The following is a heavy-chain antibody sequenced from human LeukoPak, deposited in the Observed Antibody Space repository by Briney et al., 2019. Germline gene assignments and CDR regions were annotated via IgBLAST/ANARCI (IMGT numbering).Heavy chain of an antibody. J-gene: IGHJ4*02. Sequence: TGGSLRLSCAGSGFTFSRNAMAWVRQGPGKGLELVSGITYDGRTNYADSVKGRFTISRDNSQNTFYLQMSSLRVEDTARYYCVKDILYWSFDFWGQGVLVTVSA. V-gene: IGHV3-23*01. CDR1: GFTFSRNA. CDR2: ITYDGRT. D-gene: IGHD3-3*01. CDR3: VKDILYWSFDF.